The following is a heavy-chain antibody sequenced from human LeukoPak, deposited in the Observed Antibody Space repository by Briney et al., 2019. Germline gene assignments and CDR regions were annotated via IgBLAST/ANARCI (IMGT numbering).Heavy chain of an antibody. CDR2: INPNSGGT. D-gene: IGHD5-24*01. CDR3: ARRMTGYNPSLGY. J-gene: IGHJ4*02. Sequence: ASVKVSCTTSGYTFTGYYMHWVRQAPGQGLELMGWINPNSGGTNYAQKFQGRVTMTRDTSISTAYMELSRLRSDDTAVYYCARRMTGYNPSLGYWGQGTLVTVSS. CDR1: GYTFTGYY. V-gene: IGHV1-2*02.